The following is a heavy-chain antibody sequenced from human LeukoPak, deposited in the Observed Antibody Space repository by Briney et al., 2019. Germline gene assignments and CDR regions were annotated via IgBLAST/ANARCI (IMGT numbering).Heavy chain of an antibody. CDR3: ARHYGAHRDYYGLDV. CDR1: GGSINSYY. CDR2: IYYTGST. D-gene: IGHD4-17*01. Sequence: SETLSLTCTVSGGSINSYYWSWIRQPPGKGLEWIGYIYYTGSTNYNPSLKSRVTISVDTSKNQFSLNLSSVTAADTAAYYCARHYGAHRDYYGLDVWGQGTTVTVSS. V-gene: IGHV4-59*01. J-gene: IGHJ6*02.